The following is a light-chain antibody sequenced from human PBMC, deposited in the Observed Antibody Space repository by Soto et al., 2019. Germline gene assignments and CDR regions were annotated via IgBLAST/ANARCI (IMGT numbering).Light chain of an antibody. V-gene: IGLV2-23*01. CDR2: EGS. CDR3: CSYAGSRHVV. CDR1: SSDVGSYNL. J-gene: IGLJ2*01. Sequence: QSALTQPASVSGSPGQSITNSCTGTSSDVGSYNLVSWYQQHPGKAPKLMIYEGSKRPSGVSNRFSGSKSGNTASLTISGLQAEDEADYYCCSYAGSRHVVFGGGTKLTVL.